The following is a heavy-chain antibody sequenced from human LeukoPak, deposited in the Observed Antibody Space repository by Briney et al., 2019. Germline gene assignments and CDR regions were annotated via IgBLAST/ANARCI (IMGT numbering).Heavy chain of an antibody. D-gene: IGHD1-26*01. CDR3: TRATTGNASDI. CDR1: GFTFSGSA. CDR2: IRSKANSYAT. J-gene: IGHJ3*02. Sequence: QSGGSLRLSCAASGFTFSGSAMHWVRQASGKGLEWVGRIRSKANSYATAYAASVKGRFTISRDDSKNTAYLQMNSLKTEDTAVYYCTRATTGNASDIWGQGTMVTVSS. V-gene: IGHV3-73*01.